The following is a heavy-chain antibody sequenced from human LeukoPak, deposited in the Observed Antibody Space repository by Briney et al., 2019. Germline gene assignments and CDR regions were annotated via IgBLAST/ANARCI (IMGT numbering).Heavy chain of an antibody. J-gene: IGHJ5*02. CDR1: GGTFSSYA. CDR2: IIPIFGIA. CDR3: ASQFRYYDSSGYINWFDP. V-gene: IGHV1-69*04. D-gene: IGHD3-22*01. Sequence: SVKVSFKASGGTFSSYAISWVRQAPGQGLEWMGRIIPIFGIANYAQKFQGRVTITADKSTSTAYMELSSLRSEDTAVYYCASQFRYYDSSGYINWFDPWGQGTLVTVSS.